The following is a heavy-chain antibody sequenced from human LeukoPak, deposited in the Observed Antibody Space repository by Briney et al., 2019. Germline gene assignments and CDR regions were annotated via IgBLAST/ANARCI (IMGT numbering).Heavy chain of an antibody. CDR3: TTDTSVMITFGGVY. Sequence: PGGSLRLSCAASGFTFSNAWMSWVRQAPGKGLEWVGRIKSKTDGGTTDYAVPVKGRFTISRDDSKNTLYLQMNSLKTEDTAVYYCTTDTSVMITFGGVYWGQGTLVTVSS. CDR1: GFTFSNAW. D-gene: IGHD3-16*01. V-gene: IGHV3-15*01. J-gene: IGHJ4*02. CDR2: IKSKTDGGTT.